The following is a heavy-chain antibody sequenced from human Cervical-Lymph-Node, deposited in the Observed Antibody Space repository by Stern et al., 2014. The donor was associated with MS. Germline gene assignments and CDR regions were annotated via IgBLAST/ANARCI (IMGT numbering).Heavy chain of an antibody. J-gene: IGHJ4*02. Sequence: ELQLVESGAEVKKPGQSLKISCKGSGYSFTNSWIGWVRQMPGKGLELMGIICPVDSETRYSPSFQGQVPISLDTSINTPSLPWTSLEASDTAMYYCARQGCATTSCHTIDSWGQGTLITVSS. CDR2: ICPVDSET. CDR3: ARQGCATTSCHTIDS. D-gene: IGHD2-2*02. CDR1: GYSFTNSW. V-gene: IGHV5-51*01.